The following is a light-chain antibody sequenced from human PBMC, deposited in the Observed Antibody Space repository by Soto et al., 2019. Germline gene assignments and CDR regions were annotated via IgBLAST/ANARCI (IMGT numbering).Light chain of an antibody. CDR1: QSVSNN. CDR2: GAS. J-gene: IGKJ1*01. CDR3: QQYNNWPWT. V-gene: IGKV3-15*01. Sequence: EIVLTQSPGTLSLSPGERATLSCRASQSVSNNLAWYQQKPGQAPRLLIYGASTRATGIPARFSGSGSGTEFTLTISSLQSEDFAVYYCQQYNNWPWTFGQGTKVDNK.